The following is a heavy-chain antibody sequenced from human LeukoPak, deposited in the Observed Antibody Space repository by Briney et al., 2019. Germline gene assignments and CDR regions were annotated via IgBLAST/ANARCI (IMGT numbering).Heavy chain of an antibody. CDR3: ARDRVLRTATYYYYYYMDV. CDR1: GGSISSYY. V-gene: IGHV4-59*01. D-gene: IGHD2-21*02. J-gene: IGHJ6*03. CDR2: IYYSGST. Sequence: KPSETLSLTCTVSGGSISSYYWSWIRQPPGKGLEWIGYIYYSGSTNYNPSLKSRVTISVDTSKNQFSLKLSSVTAADTAVYYCARDRVLRTATYYYYYYMDVWGKGTTVTVSS.